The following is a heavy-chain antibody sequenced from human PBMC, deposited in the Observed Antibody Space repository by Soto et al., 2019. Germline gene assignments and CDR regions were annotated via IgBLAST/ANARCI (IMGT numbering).Heavy chain of an antibody. Sequence: KASDTLSLTCAVYGGSFSGYYWSWIRQPPGKGLEWIGEINHSGSANYNPSLKGRVTISVDTSKNQFSLKLSSVTAADTAVYYCARVTPYDILTGYYYFDYWGQGTLVTVSS. D-gene: IGHD3-9*01. J-gene: IGHJ4*02. V-gene: IGHV4-34*01. CDR2: INHSGSA. CDR1: GGSFSGYY. CDR3: ARVTPYDILTGYYYFDY.